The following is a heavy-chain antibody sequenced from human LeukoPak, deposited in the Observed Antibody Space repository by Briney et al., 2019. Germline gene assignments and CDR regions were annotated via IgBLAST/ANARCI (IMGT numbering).Heavy chain of an antibody. Sequence: GGSLRLSCAASGFTFSNYAMSWVRRAPGKGLEWVSVISGSGGSTYYADSVKGRFTISRDNSKNTLYLQVNSLRAEDTAVYYCAKGGKWDVTPFDYWGQGTLVTVSS. J-gene: IGHJ4*02. CDR1: GFTFSNYA. CDR3: AKGGKWDVTPFDY. CDR2: ISGSGGST. V-gene: IGHV3-23*01. D-gene: IGHD1-26*01.